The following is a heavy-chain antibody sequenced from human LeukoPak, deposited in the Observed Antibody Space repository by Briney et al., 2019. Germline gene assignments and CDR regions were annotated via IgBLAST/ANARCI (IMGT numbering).Heavy chain of an antibody. D-gene: IGHD6-6*01. CDR2: IYPGDSDT. J-gene: IGHJ5*02. CDR1: GYSFTSYW. V-gene: IGHV5-51*01. Sequence: GESLKISCKGSGYSFTSYWIGWVRQMPGTGLEWMGIIYPGDSDTRYSPSFQGQVTISADKSISTAYLQWSSLKASDTAMYYCARLGSIAARPNWFDPWGQGTLVTVSS. CDR3: ARLGSIAARPNWFDP.